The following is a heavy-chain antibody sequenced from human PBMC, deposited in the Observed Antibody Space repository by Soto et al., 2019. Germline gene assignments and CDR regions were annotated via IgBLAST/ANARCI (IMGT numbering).Heavy chain of an antibody. V-gene: IGHV1-69*13. CDR2: IIPIFGTA. CDR3: ARPLLTWDRTSYYYYYYGMDV. CDR1: GGTFSSYA. Sequence: SVKVSCKASGGTFSSYAIILVRQAPGQGLEWMGGIIPIFGTANYAQKLQGRVTLTADESTSTAYMGLSSLRSEDMAVYSCARPLLTWDRTSYYYYYYGMDVWGQGSTVTVYS. J-gene: IGHJ6*02. D-gene: IGHD1-1*01.